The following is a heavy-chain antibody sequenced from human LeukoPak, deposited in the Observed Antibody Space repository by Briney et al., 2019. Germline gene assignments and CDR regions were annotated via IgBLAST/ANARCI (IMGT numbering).Heavy chain of an antibody. J-gene: IGHJ3*02. CDR2: ITSSSSYI. Sequence: GGSLRLSCTVSGFTFSSYSMNWVRQAPGKGLEWVSSITSSSSYIYYGDSVKGRFTISRDNAKNSVYLQMNSLRAEDTAAYYCARDGPPTWIPLDIWGQGTMVTVSS. CDR1: GFTFSSYS. D-gene: IGHD5-12*01. CDR3: ARDGPPTWIPLDI. V-gene: IGHV3-21*01.